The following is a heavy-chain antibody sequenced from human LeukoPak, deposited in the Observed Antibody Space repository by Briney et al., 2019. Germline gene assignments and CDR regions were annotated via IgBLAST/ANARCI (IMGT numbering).Heavy chain of an antibody. J-gene: IGHJ6*02. V-gene: IGHV4-39*01. CDR3: AIIGRGLITSTNYGMDV. CDR2: IYYRGST. CDR1: GGSISSSSYY. D-gene: IGHD3-10*01. Sequence: SETLSLTCTVSGGSISSSSYYCGWIRQPPGKGLEWIGSIYYRGSTYYNPSLQSRVTISVDTSKNEFSLKLSSVTAADTAVYYCAIIGRGLITSTNYGMDVWGQGTTVTVSS.